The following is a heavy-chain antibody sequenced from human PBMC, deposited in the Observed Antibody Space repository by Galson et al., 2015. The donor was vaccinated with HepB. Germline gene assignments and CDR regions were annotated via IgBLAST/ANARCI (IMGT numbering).Heavy chain of an antibody. Sequence: SVKVSCKASGGTFSSYAISWVRQAPGQGLEWMGRIIPILGIANYAQKFQGRVTITADKSTSTAYMELSSLRSEDTAVYYCARVVNSGYSGYGNYFDYWGQGTLVTVSS. CDR3: ARVVNSGYSGYGNYFDY. V-gene: IGHV1-69*04. CDR2: IIPILGIA. J-gene: IGHJ4*02. CDR1: GGTFSSYA. D-gene: IGHD5-12*01.